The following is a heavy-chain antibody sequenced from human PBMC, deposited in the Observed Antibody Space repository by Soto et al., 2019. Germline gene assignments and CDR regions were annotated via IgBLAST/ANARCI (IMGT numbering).Heavy chain of an antibody. J-gene: IGHJ4*02. CDR1: GGSISGYY. CDR2: IYTSGST. CDR3: AREVRGLIVPMYYFDS. D-gene: IGHD3-10*01. V-gene: IGHV4-4*07. Sequence: SETLSLSWTVAGGSISGYYWSWLRQHAGKGLEWIGRIYTSGSTNYNPSLKSRVTMSVDTSKSQFSLKLSSVTAADTAVYYFAREVRGLIVPMYYFDSWGQGTPVTVSS.